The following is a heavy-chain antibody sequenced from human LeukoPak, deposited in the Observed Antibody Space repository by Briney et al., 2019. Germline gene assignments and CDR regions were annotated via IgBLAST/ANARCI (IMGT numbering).Heavy chain of an antibody. Sequence: ASVKVSCKASGGTFSSYAISRVRQAPGQGLEWMGRIIPILGIANYAQKFQGRVTITADKSTSTAYMELSSLRSEDTAVYYCARDWDAAAASTYWGQGTLVTVSS. CDR1: GGTFSSYA. V-gene: IGHV1-69*04. D-gene: IGHD6-13*01. CDR3: ARDWDAAAASTY. J-gene: IGHJ4*02. CDR2: IIPILGIA.